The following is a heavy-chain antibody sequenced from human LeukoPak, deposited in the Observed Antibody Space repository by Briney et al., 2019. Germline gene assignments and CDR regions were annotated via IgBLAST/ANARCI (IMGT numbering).Heavy chain of an antibody. CDR1: GDSISSSSYY. CDR3: ASLPVQVLFDY. CDR2: IYYSGST. V-gene: IGHV4-39*01. J-gene: IGHJ4*02. D-gene: IGHD2-2*01. Sequence: PSETLSLTCTVSGDSISSSSYYGWWIRQPRGKGLEWIGSIYYSGSTYYNPSLMSGVTISVDTTKNQFSLKLSSVTAADTAVYYCASLPVQVLFDYWGQGTLVTVSS.